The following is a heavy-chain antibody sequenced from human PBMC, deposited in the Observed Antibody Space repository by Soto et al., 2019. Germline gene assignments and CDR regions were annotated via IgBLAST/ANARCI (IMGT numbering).Heavy chain of an antibody. CDR1: GGSISSTKHY. Sequence: PSETLSLTCTVSGGSISSTKHYGGWIRQPPGKGLEWIGSIYYSGSTYYNPSLKSRVTISVDTSRNQFSLKLSSVTAADRAVYYCATLVAKYGSSSGRFDPWGQGTLVTVSS. V-gene: IGHV4-39*01. D-gene: IGHD6-6*01. CDR2: IYYSGST. CDR3: ATLVAKYGSSSGRFDP. J-gene: IGHJ5*02.